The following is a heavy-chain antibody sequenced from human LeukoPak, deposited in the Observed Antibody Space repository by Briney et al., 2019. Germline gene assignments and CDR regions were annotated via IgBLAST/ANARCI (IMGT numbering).Heavy chain of an antibody. V-gene: IGHV4-61*02. D-gene: IGHD3-16*01. CDR3: ARDSPEYTYNYGGAFKY. J-gene: IGHJ4*02. Sequence: SETLSLTFTVSGGSINSGNYYWSWIRQPAGKGLEWMGRIYTSGYTDYNPSLKSPVTISLDASKNQFSLKLTSVTAADTAMYYCARDSPEYTYNYGGAFKYWGQGTLVTVSS. CDR2: IYTSGYT. CDR1: GGSINSGNYY.